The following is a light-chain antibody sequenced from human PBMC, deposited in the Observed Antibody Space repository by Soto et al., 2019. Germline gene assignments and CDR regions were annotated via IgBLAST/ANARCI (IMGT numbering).Light chain of an antibody. Sequence: DIQLTQSPSSLSASVGDRVTLTCLASQSISSYLNWYQQKPGKAPKLLIYAASSLQSGVPSRFSGSGSGTDFNLTISSLQREDFATYYCQQSYSSSWTFGQGTKVDIK. CDR3: QQSYSSSWT. CDR2: AAS. CDR1: QSISSY. V-gene: IGKV1-39*01. J-gene: IGKJ1*01.